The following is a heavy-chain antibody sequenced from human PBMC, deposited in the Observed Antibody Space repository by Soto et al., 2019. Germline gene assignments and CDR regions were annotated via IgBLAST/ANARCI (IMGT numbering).Heavy chain of an antibody. Sequence: EVQLVESGGGLVQPGGSLRLSCTASGFTFSDSWMTWVRQAPGKGLEWVARIKPDESEKKYADSVKGRFSISRDNAKNSLYLQMDSLSGEDTAVYYCVRGGSNYASWGKGTLVTVSS. V-gene: IGHV3-7*01. D-gene: IGHD4-4*01. CDR3: VRGGSNYAS. J-gene: IGHJ5*02. CDR1: GFTFSDSW. CDR2: IKPDESEK.